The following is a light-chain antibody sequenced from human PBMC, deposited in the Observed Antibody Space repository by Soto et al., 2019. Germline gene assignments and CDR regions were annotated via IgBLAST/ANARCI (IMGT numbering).Light chain of an antibody. CDR2: GNS. Sequence: QPVLTQPPSVSGAPGQRVTISCTGSSSNIGAGYDVHWYQQLPGTAPKLLIYGNSNRPSGVPDRFSGSNSGNTATLTISRVGAGDEADYYCQGWDSSSGQTHYVFGTGTKLTVL. CDR1: SSNIGAGYD. V-gene: IGLV1-40*01. J-gene: IGLJ1*01. CDR3: QGWDSSSGQTHYV.